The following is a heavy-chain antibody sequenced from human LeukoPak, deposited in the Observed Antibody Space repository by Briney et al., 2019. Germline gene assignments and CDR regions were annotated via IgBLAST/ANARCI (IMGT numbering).Heavy chain of an antibody. CDR2: INHSGST. Sequence: SETLSLTCAVYGGSFSGYYWSWIRQPPGKGLEWIGEINHSGSTNYNPSPKSRVTISVDTSKNQFSLKLSSVTAADAAVYYCARENYYDSSGYFQLFDYWGQGTLVTVSS. J-gene: IGHJ4*02. CDR3: ARENYYDSSGYFQLFDY. D-gene: IGHD3-22*01. V-gene: IGHV4-34*01. CDR1: GGSFSGYY.